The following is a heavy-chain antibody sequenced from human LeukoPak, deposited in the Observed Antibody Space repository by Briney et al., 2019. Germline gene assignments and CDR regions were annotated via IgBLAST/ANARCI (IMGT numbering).Heavy chain of an antibody. CDR1: GYTFTGYY. CDR2: INPNSGGT. V-gene: IGHV1-2*02. CDR3: ARAGRGNDFWSGYYVLRSSFYYYYMDV. J-gene: IGHJ6*03. Sequence: ASVKVSCKASGYTFTGYYMHWVRQAPGQGLEWMGWINPNSGGTNYAQKFQGRVTMTRDTSISTAYMELSRLRSDDTAVYYCARAGRGNDFWSGYYVLRSSFYYYYMDVWGKGTTVTVSS. D-gene: IGHD3-3*01.